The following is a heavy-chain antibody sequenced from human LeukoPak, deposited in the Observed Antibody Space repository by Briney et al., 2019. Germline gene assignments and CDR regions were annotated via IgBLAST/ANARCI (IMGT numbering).Heavy chain of an antibody. D-gene: IGHD3-16*01. Sequence: ASVRVSCKASGYTFTSYYMHWVRQAPGQGLEWMGIINPSGGSTSYAQKFQGRVTMTRDTSTSTVYMELSSLRSEDTAVYYCARAGLRGGSPLYYYYYMDVWGKGTTVTISS. CDR3: ARAGLRGGSPLYYYYYMDV. CDR2: INPSGGST. V-gene: IGHV1-46*01. J-gene: IGHJ6*03. CDR1: GYTFTSYY.